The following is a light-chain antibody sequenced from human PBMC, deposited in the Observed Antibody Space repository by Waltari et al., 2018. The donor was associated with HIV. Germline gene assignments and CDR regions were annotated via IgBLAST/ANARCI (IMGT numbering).Light chain of an antibody. V-gene: IGKV3-20*01. CDR3: QQYGSSPRT. J-gene: IGKJ1*01. CDR1: QSFSSCY. CDR2: GAS. Sequence: RASQSFSSCYLAWYQQKPGQAPRLLIYGASSRATGIPDRFSGSGSGTDFTLTISRLEPEDFVVYYCQQYGSSPRTFGQGTKVESK.